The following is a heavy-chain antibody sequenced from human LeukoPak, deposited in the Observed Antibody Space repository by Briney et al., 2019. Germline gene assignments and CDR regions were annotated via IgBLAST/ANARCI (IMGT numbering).Heavy chain of an antibody. V-gene: IGHV3-21*01. D-gene: IGHD3-22*01. CDR3: ARGPHDSSYFDSSDYYRQGDY. CDR1: GFIFSTYT. J-gene: IGHJ4*02. CDR2: ISSSGAYI. Sequence: PGGSLRLSCAVSGFIFSTYTMNWVRQAPGKGLEWVSSISSSGAYIYYADSMKGRFTISRDNAQNSLYLQMNSLRAEDTAVYYCARGPHDSSYFDSSDYYRQGDYWGQGTLVTVSS.